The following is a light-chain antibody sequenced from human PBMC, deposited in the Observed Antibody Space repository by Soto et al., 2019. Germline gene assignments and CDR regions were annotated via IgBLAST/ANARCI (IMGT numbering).Light chain of an antibody. J-gene: IGLJ3*02. Sequence: QLVLTQPPSASGTPGQRVTLSCSGSNSNIGGNTVNWYQQLPGTAPRLLIYIYNQRASGVPDRFSGSKSGTSASLAISGLQSDDEADYYCAAWDDSLNGWVFGGGTKLTVL. V-gene: IGLV1-44*01. CDR1: NSNIGGNT. CDR2: IYN. CDR3: AAWDDSLNGWV.